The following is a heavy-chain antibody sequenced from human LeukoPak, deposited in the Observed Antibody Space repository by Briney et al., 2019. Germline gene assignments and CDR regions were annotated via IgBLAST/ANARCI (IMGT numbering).Heavy chain of an antibody. CDR1: GGSISSYY. CDR3: ARLSGYSYGGGDY. CDR2: IYYSGST. J-gene: IGHJ4*02. V-gene: IGHV4-59*01. D-gene: IGHD5-18*01. Sequence: SETLSLTCTVSGGSISSYYWSWIRQPPGKGLEWIGYIYYSGSTNYNPSLKSRVTISVDTSKNQVSLKLSSVTAADTAVYYCARLSGYSYGGGDYWGQGTLVTVSS.